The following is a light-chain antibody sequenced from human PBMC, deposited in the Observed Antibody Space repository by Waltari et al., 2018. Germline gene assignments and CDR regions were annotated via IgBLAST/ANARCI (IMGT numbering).Light chain of an antibody. CDR2: SAD. J-gene: IGLJ1*01. V-gene: IGLV7-43*01. CDR3: LLFYGGAYV. Sequence: QTVVTQEPSLTVSPGGTVPLTCASSPGARTRGSFPTWFQQRPGQPPKSLIYSADNKHSWTPARFSGSFIGGKAALTVSGVQPEDEADYFCLLFYGGAYVFGTGTKLTVL. CDR1: PGARTRGSF.